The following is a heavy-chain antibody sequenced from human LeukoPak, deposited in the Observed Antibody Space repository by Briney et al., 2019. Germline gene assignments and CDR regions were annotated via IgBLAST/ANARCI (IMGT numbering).Heavy chain of an antibody. D-gene: IGHD5-18*01. Sequence: GASLKISYKGSDSSFTSYWIGWVRPLPGKGLGWMGIIYPGDAATSYSPCFQGEATISADKSISTAYRQWSSLKASDTAMYYCARQVVYVDTAMVSDYWGQGALVSVSS. CDR1: DSSFTSYW. V-gene: IGHV5-51*01. CDR3: ARQVVYVDTAMVSDY. CDR2: IYPGDAAT. J-gene: IGHJ4*02.